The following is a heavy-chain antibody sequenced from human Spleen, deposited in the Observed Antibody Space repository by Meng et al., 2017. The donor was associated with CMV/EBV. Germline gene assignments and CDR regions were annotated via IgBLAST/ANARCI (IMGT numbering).Heavy chain of an antibody. Sequence: GGSLRLSCAASGFTFSSYAMHWVRQAPGKGLEWVAVISYDGSNKYYADSVKGRFTISRDNSKNTLYLQMNSLRGEDTAVYYCARDEGTGGYYYGMDVWGQGTTVTVSS. D-gene: IGHD1-1*01. CDR3: ARDEGTGGYYYGMDV. V-gene: IGHV3-30-3*01. CDR1: GFTFSSYA. CDR2: ISYDGSNK. J-gene: IGHJ6*02.